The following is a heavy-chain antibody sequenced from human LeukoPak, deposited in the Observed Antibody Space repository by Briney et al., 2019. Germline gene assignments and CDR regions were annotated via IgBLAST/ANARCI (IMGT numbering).Heavy chain of an antibody. Sequence: PGGSLRLSCAASGFTFSSYAMTWVRQAPGKGLEWVSSISASGGGTYYADSVKGRFTISRDNSKNTLYLQMSSLRAEDTAVYHCAKAPSGRGYCSGGACYLFDYWGQGTLVTVSS. CDR3: AKAPSGRGYCSGGACYLFDY. J-gene: IGHJ4*02. CDR2: ISASGGGT. D-gene: IGHD2-15*01. V-gene: IGHV3-23*01. CDR1: GFTFSSYA.